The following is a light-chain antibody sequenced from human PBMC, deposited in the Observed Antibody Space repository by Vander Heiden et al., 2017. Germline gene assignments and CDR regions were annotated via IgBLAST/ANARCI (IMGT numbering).Light chain of an antibody. J-gene: IGLJ1*01. Sequence: SYGLTQPPPVSVSPGQTASITCAGYKLQAKYPYWSHQTPRQSTVLVISQDSKRPSGIPERFSGSNTGNTATLTISGTQAMDEADYYCQAWDSSTGVFGTGTKVTVL. CDR3: QAWDSSTGV. CDR2: QDS. CDR1: KLQAKY. V-gene: IGLV3-1*01.